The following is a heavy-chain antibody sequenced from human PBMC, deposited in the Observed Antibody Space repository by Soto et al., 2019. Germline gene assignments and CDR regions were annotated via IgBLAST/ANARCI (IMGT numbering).Heavy chain of an antibody. CDR2: ISGSGGST. V-gene: IGHV3-23*01. Sequence: PGGSLSLPCAASGFSYSSYAMSWVRKAQGKGLEWVSAISGSGGSTYYADSVKGGFTISSDNSKHTLYLQMNSLRAEDTAVYYCAIVPSQWLVRWGYFDYWGQGTLVTVSS. CDR1: GFSYSSYA. J-gene: IGHJ4*02. D-gene: IGHD6-19*01. CDR3: AIVPSQWLVRWGYFDY.